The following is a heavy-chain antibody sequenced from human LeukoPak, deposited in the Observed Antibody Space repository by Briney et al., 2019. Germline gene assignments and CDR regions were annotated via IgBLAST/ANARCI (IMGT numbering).Heavy chain of an antibody. D-gene: IGHD2-15*01. V-gene: IGHV3-21*01. CDR1: GFTFSSYS. CDR2: ISTTGGYI. CDR3: ARDRSGGSGSDY. Sequence: GGSLRLSCAASGFTFSSYSMNWVRQAPGKGLEWVSFISTTGGYIYYADSVKGRFTISRDNAKNSLYLQMNSLRAEDTAVYYCARDRSGGSGSDYWGQGTLVSVSS. J-gene: IGHJ4*02.